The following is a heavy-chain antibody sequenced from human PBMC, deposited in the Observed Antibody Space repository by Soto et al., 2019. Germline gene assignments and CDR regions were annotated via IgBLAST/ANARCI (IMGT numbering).Heavy chain of an antibody. Sequence: SETMSLTCTVSGGSSSSSSYYWGWIRQPPGKGLEWIGNVYYGGSTYYNPSLKSRVTISVETSKSQFSLKLSSVTAADTAVYYCAGGDYYHSSGYYFYYYTMDVWGQGTTVTVSS. CDR1: GGSSSSSSYY. CDR3: AGGDYYHSSGYYFYYYTMDV. V-gene: IGHV4-39*01. J-gene: IGHJ6*02. D-gene: IGHD3-22*01. CDR2: VYYGGST.